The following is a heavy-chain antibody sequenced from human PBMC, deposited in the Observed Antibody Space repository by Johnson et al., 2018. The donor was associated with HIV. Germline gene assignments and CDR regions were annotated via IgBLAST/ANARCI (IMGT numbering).Heavy chain of an antibody. CDR3: AKDRSTGWYPAFDI. CDR1: GFTFSSYA. CDR2: ISYDGSNK. Sequence: QVQLVESGGGVVQPGRSLRLSCAASGFTFSSYAMYWVRQAPGKGLEWVAVISYDGSNKYYADSVKGRFTISRDNSKNTLYLQMNSLRAEDTALYYCAKDRSTGWYPAFDIWGQGTMVTVSS. V-gene: IGHV3-30-3*01. D-gene: IGHD6-19*01. J-gene: IGHJ3*02.